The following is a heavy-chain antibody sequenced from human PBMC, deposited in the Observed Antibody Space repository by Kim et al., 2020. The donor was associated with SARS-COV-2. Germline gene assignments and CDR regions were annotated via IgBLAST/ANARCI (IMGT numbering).Heavy chain of an antibody. CDR3: ARRRRDNPYYYYGMDV. D-gene: IGHD1-20*01. J-gene: IGHJ6*02. V-gene: IGHV4-4*02. Sequence: SLKSRVTISVDKSKNQFSLKLSSVTAADTAVYYCARRRRDNPYYYYGMDVWGQGTTVTVSS.